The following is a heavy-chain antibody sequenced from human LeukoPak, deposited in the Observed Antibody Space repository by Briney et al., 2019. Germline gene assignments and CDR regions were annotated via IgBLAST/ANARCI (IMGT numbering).Heavy chain of an antibody. Sequence: SETLSLTCAVYGGSFSGYYWSWIRQPPGKGLEWIGEINHSGSTNYNPSLKSRVTISVDTSKNQFSLKLSSVTAADTAVYYCARKDQLSNWFDPWGQGTLVIVSS. CDR3: ARKDQLSNWFDP. CDR2: INHSGST. CDR1: GGSFSGYY. V-gene: IGHV4-34*01. J-gene: IGHJ5*02. D-gene: IGHD2-2*01.